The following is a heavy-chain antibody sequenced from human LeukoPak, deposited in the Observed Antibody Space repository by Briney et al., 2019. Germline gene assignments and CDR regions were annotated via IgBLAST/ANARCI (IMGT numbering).Heavy chain of an antibody. J-gene: IGHJ4*02. CDR3: ASGKATAMAQGY. D-gene: IGHD5-18*01. V-gene: IGHV3-53*01. Sequence: GGSLRLSCAASGFTVSSNYMSWVRQAPGKGLEWVSVIYSGGSTYYADSVKGRFTISRDNSKYTLYLQMNSLRADDTAVYYCASGKATAMAQGYWGQGTLVTVSS. CDR2: IYSGGST. CDR1: GFTVSSNY.